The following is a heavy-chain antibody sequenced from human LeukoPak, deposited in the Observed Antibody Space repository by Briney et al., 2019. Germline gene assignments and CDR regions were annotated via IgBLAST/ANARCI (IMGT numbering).Heavy chain of an antibody. V-gene: IGHV4-31*03. CDR1: GDSIGTSGYY. D-gene: IGHD5-12*01. CDR3: ARVRDDYFLDY. Sequence: SETLSLTCTVSGDSIGTSGYYWSWIRQHPGTGLEWIAYIHYIGNTYYDPSLESRVTMSVDTSSNQFSLNVASVTAADTAVYYCARVRDDYFLDYWGQGILVTVSS. CDR2: IHYIGNT. J-gene: IGHJ4*02.